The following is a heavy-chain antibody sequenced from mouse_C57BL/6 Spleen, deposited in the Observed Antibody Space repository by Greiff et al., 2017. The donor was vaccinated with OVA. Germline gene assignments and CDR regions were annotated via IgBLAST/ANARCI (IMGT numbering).Heavy chain of an antibody. D-gene: IGHD1-1*01. CDR3: ARDYGSSLDY. J-gene: IGHJ2*01. V-gene: IGHV14-2*01. Sequence: EVKVVESGAELVKPGASVKLSCTASGFNIKDYYMHWVKQRAEQGLEWIGRIDPEDGETKYAPKFQGKATITADTSSNTAYLQLSSLTSEDTAVYYCARDYGSSLDYWGQGTTLTVSS. CDR1: GFNIKDYY. CDR2: IDPEDGET.